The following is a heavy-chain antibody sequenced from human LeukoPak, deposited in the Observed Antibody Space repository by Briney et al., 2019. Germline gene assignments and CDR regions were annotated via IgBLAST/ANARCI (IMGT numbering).Heavy chain of an antibody. V-gene: IGHV4-34*01. CDR2: IHHSGST. J-gene: IGHJ4*02. CDR3: ARRYYDFRSGYSDFDY. D-gene: IGHD3-3*01. Sequence: SETLSLTCAVYGGSFSGYYWSWIRQPPGKGLEWIGEIHHSGSTNYNPSLKSRVTISVDTSKNQFSLKLSSVTAADTAVYYCARRYYDFRSGYSDFDYWGQGTLVTVSS. CDR1: GGSFSGYY.